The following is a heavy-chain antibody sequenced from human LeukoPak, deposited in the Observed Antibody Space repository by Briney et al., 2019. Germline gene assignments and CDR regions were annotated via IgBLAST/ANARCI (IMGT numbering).Heavy chain of an antibody. D-gene: IGHD2-8*01. CDR2: IKSKTDGGTT. CDR1: GFTFSNAW. V-gene: IGHV3-15*01. CDR3: TTTPNGYYYYMDV. Sequence: PGGSLRLSSAASGFTFSNAWMSWVRQAPGKGLEWVGRIKSKTDGGTTDYAAPVKGRFTISRDDSKNTLYLQMNSLKTEDTAVYYCTTTPNGYYYYMDVWGKGTTVTVSS. J-gene: IGHJ6*03.